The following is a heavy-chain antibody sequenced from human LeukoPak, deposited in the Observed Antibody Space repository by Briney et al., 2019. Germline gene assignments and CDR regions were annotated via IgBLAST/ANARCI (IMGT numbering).Heavy chain of an antibody. J-gene: IGHJ4*02. D-gene: IGHD7-27*01. Sequence: PGGSLRLSCAASGFTFSGRWMSWLRQAPGKGLEWVANINQDGTDKYYADSVKGRFTISRDNSKNTLYLQMNSLRAEDTAVYYCAKDRPDWGEGFFDYWGQGTLVTVSS. CDR1: GFTFSGRW. V-gene: IGHV3-7*01. CDR3: AKDRPDWGEGFFDY. CDR2: INQDGTDK.